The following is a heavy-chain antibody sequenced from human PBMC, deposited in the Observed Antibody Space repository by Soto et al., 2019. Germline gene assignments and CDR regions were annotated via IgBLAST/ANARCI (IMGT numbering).Heavy chain of an antibody. V-gene: IGHV3-33*01. J-gene: IGHJ4*02. CDR3: ARDGDVNTGFGKDY. Sequence: PEGSLRRSCAACGFSFSIYGMHWVRQAPGKGLEWVAFIWNDGGNKFYAESVKGRFTISRDNSKNTLYLQMTSLSAEDTAMYYCARDGDVNTGFGKDYWGQGTLVTVSS. CDR2: IWNDGGNK. D-gene: IGHD3-16*01. CDR1: GFSFSIYG.